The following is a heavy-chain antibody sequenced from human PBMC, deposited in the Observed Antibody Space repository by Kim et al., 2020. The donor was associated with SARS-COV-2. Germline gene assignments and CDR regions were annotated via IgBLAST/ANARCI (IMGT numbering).Heavy chain of an antibody. CDR3: ARDLLDSSSWYPYYYYGMDV. CDR2: IYSGGST. CDR1: GFTVSSNY. J-gene: IGHJ6*02. V-gene: IGHV3-53*01. D-gene: IGHD6-13*01. Sequence: GGSLRLSCAASGFTVSSNYMSWVRQAPGKGLEWVSVIYSGGSTYYADSVKGRFTISRDNSKNTLYLQMNSLRAEDTAVYYCARDLLDSSSWYPYYYYGMDVWGQGTTVTVSS.